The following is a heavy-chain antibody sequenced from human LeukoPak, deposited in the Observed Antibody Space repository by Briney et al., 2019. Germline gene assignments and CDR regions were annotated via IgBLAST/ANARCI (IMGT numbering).Heavy chain of an antibody. D-gene: IGHD4-17*01. J-gene: IGHJ4*02. CDR3: AREIGYGDYFDY. V-gene: IGHV3-23*01. Sequence: GGSLRLSCAASGFTFSSYAMSWVRQAPGKGLEWVSGISGSGGSTYYADSVKGRFTISRDNSKNTLYLQMNSLRAEDTAVYYCAREIGYGDYFDYWGQGTLVTVSS. CDR2: ISGSGGST. CDR1: GFTFSSYA.